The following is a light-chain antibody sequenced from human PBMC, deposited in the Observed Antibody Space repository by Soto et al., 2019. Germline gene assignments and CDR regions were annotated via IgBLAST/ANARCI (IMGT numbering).Light chain of an antibody. CDR1: SSDVGTYNL. CDR2: EVS. Sequence: QSALSQPASVSGSPGQSITISCTGISSDVGTYNLVSWYQQHPDEAPQLIIYEVSKRPSGVSNRFSGSKSGNTASLTISGLQTEDEADSYCCSYAGRSHYVFGTGTKVTVL. V-gene: IGLV2-23*02. CDR3: CSYAGRSHYV. J-gene: IGLJ1*01.